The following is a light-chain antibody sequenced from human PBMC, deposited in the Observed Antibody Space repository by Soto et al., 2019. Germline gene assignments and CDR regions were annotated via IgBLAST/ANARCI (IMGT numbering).Light chain of an antibody. CDR2: DAS. CDR3: QQYNSYS. Sequence: RVTITCPASPSISSWLAWYKQKPGKAPKLVIYDASSLQSGVPSRFSGSGSGTEFTLTISRLQPDDFASYYWQQYNSYSFGQGTKVDIK. CDR1: PSISSW. V-gene: IGKV1-5*01. J-gene: IGKJ1*01.